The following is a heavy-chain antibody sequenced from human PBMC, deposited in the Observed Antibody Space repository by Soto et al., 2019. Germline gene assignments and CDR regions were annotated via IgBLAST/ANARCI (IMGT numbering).Heavy chain of an antibody. Sequence: PGGSLRLSCISSGFTFRTYTMNWVRRAPGKGLEWVSGIRGFSPYTFYAESVRGRFAISRDNAKNSLYLQMNSLRAEDTAVYYCARDLDSQPITYYYYGMDVWGQGTTVTVSS. J-gene: IGHJ6*02. D-gene: IGHD1-1*01. CDR3: ARDLDSQPITYYYYGMDV. CDR2: IRGFSPYT. CDR1: GFTFRTYT. V-gene: IGHV3-21*01.